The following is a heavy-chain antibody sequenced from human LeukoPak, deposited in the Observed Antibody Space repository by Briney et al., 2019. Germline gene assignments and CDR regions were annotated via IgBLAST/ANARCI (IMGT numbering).Heavy chain of an antibody. CDR1: GGSFSGYY. CDR3: ARDQGGAAFGY. CDR2: INHSGST. J-gene: IGHJ4*02. D-gene: IGHD3-16*01. V-gene: IGHV4-34*01. Sequence: SETLSLTCAVYGGSFSGYYWSWIRQPPGKGLEWIGEINHSGSTNYNPSLKSRVTISVDTSKNQFSLKLSSVTAADTAVYYCARDQGGAAFGYWGQGTLVTVSS.